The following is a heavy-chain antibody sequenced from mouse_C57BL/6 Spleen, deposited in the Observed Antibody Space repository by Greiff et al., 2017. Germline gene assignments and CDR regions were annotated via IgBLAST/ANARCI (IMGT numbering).Heavy chain of an antibody. D-gene: IGHD2-3*01. CDR3: ARALDGYYWYFDV. V-gene: IGHV3-6*01. CDR2: ISYDGSN. J-gene: IGHJ1*03. Sequence: EVQLQQSGPGLAKPSQSLSLTCSVTGYSITSGYYWNWIRQFPGNKLEWMGYISYDGSNNYNPSLKNRISITRDTSKNQFFLKLNSVTTEDTATYYCARALDGYYWYFDVWGTGTTVTVSS. CDR1: GYSITSGYY.